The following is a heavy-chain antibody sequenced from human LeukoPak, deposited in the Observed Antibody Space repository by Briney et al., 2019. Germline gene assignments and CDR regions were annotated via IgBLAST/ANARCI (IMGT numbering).Heavy chain of an antibody. CDR3: ARWASRGNYGDYYYFDY. V-gene: IGHV4-34*01. D-gene: IGHD4-17*01. J-gene: IGHJ4*02. Sequence: SETLSLTCAVYGGSFSGYYWSWIRQPPGKGLEWIGEINHSGSTNYNPSLKSRVTISVDTSKNQISLKLSSVTAADTAVYYCARWASRGNYGDYYYFDYWGQGTLVTVSS. CDR2: INHSGST. CDR1: GGSFSGYY.